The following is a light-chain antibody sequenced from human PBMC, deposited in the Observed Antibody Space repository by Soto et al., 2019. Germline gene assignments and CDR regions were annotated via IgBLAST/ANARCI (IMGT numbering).Light chain of an antibody. J-gene: IGLJ3*02. Sequence: NFMLTQPHSVSESPGKTVTISCTRSSGSIASNYVQWYQQRPGSAPTTVIYEDNQRPSGVPDRFSGSIDSSSNSASLTISDLKTEDEADYYCQSYDIRSHWVFGGGTKVTVL. CDR1: SGSIASNY. CDR2: EDN. V-gene: IGLV6-57*03. CDR3: QSYDIRSHWV.